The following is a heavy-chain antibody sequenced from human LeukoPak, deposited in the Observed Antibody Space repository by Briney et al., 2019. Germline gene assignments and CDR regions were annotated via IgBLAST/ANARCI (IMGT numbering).Heavy chain of an antibody. J-gene: IGHJ4*02. CDR2: ISYDGSNK. CDR3: AKAFPLVVVPAAGGNY. V-gene: IGHV3-30*18. CDR1: GFTFSSYW. D-gene: IGHD2-2*01. Sequence: GGSLRLSCAASGFTFSSYWMHWVRQAPGKGLEWVAVISYDGSNKYYADSVKGRFTISRDNSKNTLYLQMNSLRAEDTAVYYCAKAFPLVVVPAAGGNYWGQGTLVTVSS.